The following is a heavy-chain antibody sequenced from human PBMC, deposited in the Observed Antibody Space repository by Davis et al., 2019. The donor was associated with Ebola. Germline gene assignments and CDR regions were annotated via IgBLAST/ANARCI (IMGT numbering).Heavy chain of an antibody. J-gene: IGHJ5*02. CDR2: IYYSGST. Sequence: MPSETLSLTCTVSGGSISSSSYYWGWIRQPPGKGLEWIGSIYYSGSTYYNPSLKSRVTISVDTSKNQFSLKLSSVTAADTAVYYCAAQERGYSYGMYNWFDPWGQGTLVTVSS. CDR1: GGSISSSSYY. CDR3: AAQERGYSYGMYNWFDP. D-gene: IGHD5-18*01. V-gene: IGHV4-39*01.